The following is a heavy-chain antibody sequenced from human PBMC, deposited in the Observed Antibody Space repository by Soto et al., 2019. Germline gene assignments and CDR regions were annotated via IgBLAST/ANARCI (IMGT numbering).Heavy chain of an antibody. V-gene: IGHV3-23*01. Sequence: PGGSLRLSCAASGFTFSSYAMSWVRQAPGKGLEWVSAISGSGGSTYYADSVKGRFTISRDNSKNTLYLQMNSLRAEDTAVYYCAKASGYCTNGVCYFSTSAYYYYMDVWGKGTTVTVS. D-gene: IGHD2-8*01. CDR2: ISGSGGST. CDR3: AKASGYCTNGVCYFSTSAYYYYMDV. J-gene: IGHJ6*03. CDR1: GFTFSSYA.